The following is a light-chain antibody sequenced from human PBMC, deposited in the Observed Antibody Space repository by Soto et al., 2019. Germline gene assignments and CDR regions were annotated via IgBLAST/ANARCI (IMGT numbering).Light chain of an antibody. J-gene: IGKJ3*01. Sequence: EIVLMQSPDTLSLSPGERATLSCRASETISSHYIAWYQQKPGQAPRLLIFGASTRATGIPDRFSGSWSGTDFTLTISRLEPEDFAVYYCQNFGDSPFTFGAGTKVDIK. CDR3: QNFGDSPFT. V-gene: IGKV3-20*01. CDR2: GAS. CDR1: ETISSHY.